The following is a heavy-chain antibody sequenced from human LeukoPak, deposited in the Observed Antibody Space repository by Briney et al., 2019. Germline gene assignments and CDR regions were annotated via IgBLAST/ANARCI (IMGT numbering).Heavy chain of an antibody. V-gene: IGHV4-30-2*01. Sequence: SETLSLTCTVSGGSISSGGYYWSWIRQPPGKGLEWIGYIYHSGSTYYNPSLKSRVTISVDRSKNQFSLKLSSVTAADTAVYYCARDVPSLGYVGAFDIWGQGTMVTVSS. D-gene: IGHD2-15*01. J-gene: IGHJ3*02. CDR2: IYHSGST. CDR3: ARDVPSLGYVGAFDI. CDR1: GGSISSGGYY.